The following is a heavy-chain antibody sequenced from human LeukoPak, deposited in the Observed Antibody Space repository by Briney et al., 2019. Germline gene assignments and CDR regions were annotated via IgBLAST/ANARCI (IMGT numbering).Heavy chain of an antibody. V-gene: IGHV1-18*01. J-gene: IGHJ5*02. Sequence: ASVTVSCKASGYTFTSYGISWVRQAPGQGLEWMGWISAYNGNTNYAQKLQGRVTMTTDTSTSTAYMELRSLRSDDTAVYYCARDTPRITMVRGVINWFDPWGQGTLVTVSS. CDR2: ISAYNGNT. D-gene: IGHD3-10*01. CDR1: GYTFTSYG. CDR3: ARDTPRITMVRGVINWFDP.